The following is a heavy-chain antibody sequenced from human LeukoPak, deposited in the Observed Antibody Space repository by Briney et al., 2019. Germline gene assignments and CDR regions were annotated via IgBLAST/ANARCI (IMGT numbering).Heavy chain of an antibody. D-gene: IGHD3-10*01. J-gene: IGHJ4*02. Sequence: GGSLRLSCAASGFTVSSNYMSWVRQAPGKGLEWVSVIYSGGSTYYADSVKGRFTISGDNSKNTLYLQMNSLRAEDTAVYYCARGLPSLYGSGSSYYFDYWGQGTLVTVSS. V-gene: IGHV3-53*01. CDR2: IYSGGST. CDR3: ARGLPSLYGSGSSYYFDY. CDR1: GFTVSSNY.